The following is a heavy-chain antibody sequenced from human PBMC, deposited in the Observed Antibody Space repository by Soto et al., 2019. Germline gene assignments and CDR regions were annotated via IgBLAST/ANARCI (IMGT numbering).Heavy chain of an antibody. J-gene: IGHJ5*02. V-gene: IGHV1-18*01. CDR3: ASEVRYYDSSGSNWFDP. CDR1: GYTFTSYG. Sequence: QVQLVQSGAEVKKPGASVKVSCKASGYTFTSYGISWVRQAPGQGLEWMGWISAYNGNTNYAQKLQGRVTMTTDTSTSTAYMELRSLRADDTAVYYCASEVRYYDSSGSNWFDPWGQGTLVTVSS. D-gene: IGHD3-22*01. CDR2: ISAYNGNT.